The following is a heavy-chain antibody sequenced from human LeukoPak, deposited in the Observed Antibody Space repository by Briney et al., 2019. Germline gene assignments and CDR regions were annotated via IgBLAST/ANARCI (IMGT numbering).Heavy chain of an antibody. CDR3: ARNFDWLLLDAFDI. D-gene: IGHD3-9*01. V-gene: IGHV1-2*02. CDR1: GYTFTGYY. Sequence: EASVKVSCKASGYTFTGYYMHWVRQAPGQGLEWMGWINPNSGGTNYAQKFQGRVTMTRDTSISTAYMELSRLRSDDTAVYYCARNFDWLLLDAFDIWGQGTMVTVSS. CDR2: INPNSGGT. J-gene: IGHJ3*02.